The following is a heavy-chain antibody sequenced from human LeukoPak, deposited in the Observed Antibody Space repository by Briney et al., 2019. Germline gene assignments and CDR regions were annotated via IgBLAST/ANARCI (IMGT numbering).Heavy chain of an antibody. CDR2: ISSRGSTI. CDR3: AGDTVTILDI. CDR1: GFTFSSFE. V-gene: IGHV3-48*03. Sequence: GGSLRLSCAASGFTFSSFEMNWVRQAPGKWLESVSNISSRGSTIYYADSVKGRFTISRDNAKNSLYMQMRSLRDEDTAVYYCAGDTVTILDIWGQGTMVTVSS. J-gene: IGHJ3*02. D-gene: IGHD4-17*01.